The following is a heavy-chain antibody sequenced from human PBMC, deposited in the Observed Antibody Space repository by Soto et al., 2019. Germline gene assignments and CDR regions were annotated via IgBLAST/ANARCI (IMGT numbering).Heavy chain of an antibody. Sequence: GASVKVSCKASGGTFSSYTISWVRQAPGQGLEWMGRIIPILGIANYAQKFQGRVTITADKSTSTAYMELSSLRSEVTAVYYCARSVVAGPRYYYYYYMDVWGKGTTVTVSS. V-gene: IGHV1-69*02. CDR1: GGTFSSYT. CDR2: IIPILGIA. CDR3: ARSVVAGPRYYYYYYMDV. J-gene: IGHJ6*03. D-gene: IGHD2-15*01.